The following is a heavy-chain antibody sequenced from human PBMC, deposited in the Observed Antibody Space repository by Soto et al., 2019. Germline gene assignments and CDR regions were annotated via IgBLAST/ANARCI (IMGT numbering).Heavy chain of an antibody. J-gene: IGHJ4*02. V-gene: IGHV3-23*01. D-gene: IGHD1-1*01. CDR1: GFTFSSYA. CDR3: ARIGTGTYGTDY. Sequence: EVQLLESGGGLAQPGESLRLSCAASGFTFSSYAMTWVLQAPGKGLEWVSSISGGGESTYYADSVKGRFTMSRDNSKNTLHLQMNSLRAEDTAIYYCARIGTGTYGTDYWGQGILVTVSS. CDR2: ISGGGEST.